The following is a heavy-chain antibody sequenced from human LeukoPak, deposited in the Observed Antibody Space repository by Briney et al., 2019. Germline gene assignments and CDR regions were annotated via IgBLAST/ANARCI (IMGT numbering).Heavy chain of an antibody. CDR1: GGSISSYY. CDR2: IYYSGST. Sequence: SETLSLTCTVSGGSISSYYWSWIRQPPGKGLEWIGYIYYSGSTNYNPSLKSRVTISVDTSKNQFSLKLSSVTAADTAVYYCAREGGVTMVRGVQWFDPWGQGTLVTVSS. CDR3: AREGGVTMVRGVQWFDP. J-gene: IGHJ5*02. V-gene: IGHV4-59*12. D-gene: IGHD3-10*01.